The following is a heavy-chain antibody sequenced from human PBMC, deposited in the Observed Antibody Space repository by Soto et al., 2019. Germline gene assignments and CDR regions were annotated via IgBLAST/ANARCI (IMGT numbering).Heavy chain of an antibody. CDR1: GFVFSDYG. V-gene: IGHV3-30*18. CDR2: ISFDGRNQ. Sequence: QVQLAESGGGVVQPGGALRLSCAASGFVFSDYGMHWVRQAPGEGLEWVALISFDGRNQYYADSVKGRFNISRDNSQNTPSLELNRLSPDDSALIYFAKDDCCNPGCYRRRSFDVWGRGTMDTVSS. J-gene: IGHJ3*01. CDR3: AKDDCCNPGCYRRRSFDV. D-gene: IGHD2-2*02.